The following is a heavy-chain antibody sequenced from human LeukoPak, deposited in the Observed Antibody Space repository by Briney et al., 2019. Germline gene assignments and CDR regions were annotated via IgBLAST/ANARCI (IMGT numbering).Heavy chain of an antibody. CDR2: ISSDSNYI. Sequence: GGSLRLSCAASGFTFSSYSMNWVRQAPGRGLEWVSSISSDSNYIYYADSVKGRFTISRDNAENSLYLQMNSLRAEDTAVYYCARGLRYSGYDSDFDYWGQGTLVTVSS. J-gene: IGHJ4*02. CDR1: GFTFSSYS. D-gene: IGHD5-12*01. CDR3: ARGLRYSGYDSDFDY. V-gene: IGHV3-21*01.